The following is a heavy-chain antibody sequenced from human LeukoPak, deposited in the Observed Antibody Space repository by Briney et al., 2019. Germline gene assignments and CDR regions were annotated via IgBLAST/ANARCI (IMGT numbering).Heavy chain of an antibody. V-gene: IGHV1-58*01. CDR3: AADDQQSIL. D-gene: IGHD2/OR15-2a*01. CDR2: IVVGSGHT. Sequence: GASVKVSCKASQFTFSNSAFQWVRQARGQGLEWMGWIVVGSGHTNYAQRFQERVIITRDMSTKTVYMELSSLKSEDTAVYYCAADDQQSILWGQGTLVAVSS. CDR1: QFTFSNSA. J-gene: IGHJ4*02.